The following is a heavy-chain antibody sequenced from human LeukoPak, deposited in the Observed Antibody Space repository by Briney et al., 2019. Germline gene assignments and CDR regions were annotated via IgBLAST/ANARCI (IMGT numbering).Heavy chain of an antibody. D-gene: IGHD2-2*02. CDR1: GGSISSGGYY. CDR2: IYYSGST. V-gene: IGHV4-31*03. CDR3: ARXCSXTNCYKGGFDP. Sequence: SETLSLTCTVSGGSISSGGYYWSWIRQHPGKGLEWIGYIYYSGSTYSNPSLKSRVTISVDTSKNQFSLNLSSVTAADTAVYYCARXCSXTNCYKGGFDPWGQGTLVTVSS. J-gene: IGHJ5*02.